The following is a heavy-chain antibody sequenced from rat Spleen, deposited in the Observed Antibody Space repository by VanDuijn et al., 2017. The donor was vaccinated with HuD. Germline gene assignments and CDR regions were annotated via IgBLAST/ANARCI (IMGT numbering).Heavy chain of an antibody. D-gene: IGHD1-9*01. CDR1: GFTFSNYG. Sequence: EVQLVESGGGLVQPGRSLKLSCAASGFTFSNYGMAWVRQTPTKGLEWVASISTGGGNTYYRDSVKGRFTISRDNAKNTQYLQMDSLRSEDTATYYCARHGRLAHTTGGGYYFDYWGQGTLVTVSS. CDR3: ARHGRLAHTTGGGYYFDY. V-gene: IGHV5S14*01. J-gene: IGHJ3*01. CDR2: ISTGGGNT.